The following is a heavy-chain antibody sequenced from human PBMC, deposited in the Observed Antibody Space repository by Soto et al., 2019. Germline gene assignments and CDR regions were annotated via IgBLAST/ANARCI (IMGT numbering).Heavy chain of an antibody. J-gene: IGHJ6*02. Sequence: ASVKVSCKASGFTFTGHYIHWVRQAPGQGLEWMGWINPNSGGTSYAQKFQGRVTMTRDTSTSTVYMELSSLRSEDTAVYYCAREGYYGSGSYRAPKYYGMDVWGQGTTVTVSS. V-gene: IGHV1-2*02. D-gene: IGHD3-10*01. CDR1: GFTFTGHY. CDR2: INPNSGGT. CDR3: AREGYYGSGSYRAPKYYGMDV.